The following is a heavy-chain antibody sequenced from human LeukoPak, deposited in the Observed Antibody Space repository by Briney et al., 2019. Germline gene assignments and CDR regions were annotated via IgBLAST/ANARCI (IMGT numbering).Heavy chain of an antibody. CDR3: AKVSRYCSGGSCYYHPFDY. J-gene: IGHJ4*02. CDR2: ISGSGGST. D-gene: IGHD2-15*01. Sequence: PGGSLRLSCVASGFTFSSYAMSWVRQAPGKGLKWVSVISGSGGSTYYADSVKGRFTISRDNSKNTLYLQMNSLRAEDTAVYYCAKVSRYCSGGSCYYHPFDYWGQGTLVTVSS. V-gene: IGHV3-23*01. CDR1: GFTFSSYA.